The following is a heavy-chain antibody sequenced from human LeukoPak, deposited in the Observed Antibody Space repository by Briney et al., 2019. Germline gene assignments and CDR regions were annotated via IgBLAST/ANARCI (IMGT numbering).Heavy chain of an antibody. Sequence: GGSLRLTCAASGFTFSSYRMNWVRQAPGKGLEWVSYISRSSSTIYYADSVKGRFTISRGNAKNSLYLQMNSLRDEDTAVYYCARDATGGLEFDYWGQGTLVTVSS. CDR3: ARDATGGLEFDY. CDR1: GFTFSSYR. D-gene: IGHD1-1*01. V-gene: IGHV3-48*02. CDR2: ISRSSSTI. J-gene: IGHJ4*02.